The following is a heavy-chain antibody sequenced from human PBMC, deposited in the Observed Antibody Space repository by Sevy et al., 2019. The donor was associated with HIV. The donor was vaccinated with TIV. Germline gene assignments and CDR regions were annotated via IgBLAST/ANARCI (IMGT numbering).Heavy chain of an antibody. Sequence: SETLSLTCAVSGGSISSSNWWSWVRQPPGKGLEWIGEIYHSGSTNYNPSLKSRVTISVDKSKNQFSLKLSSVTAADTAVYYCARDVRTFPDRRVDNWFDPWGQGTLVTVSS. CDR1: GGSISSSNW. V-gene: IGHV4-4*02. CDR2: IYHSGST. CDR3: ARDVRTFPDRRVDNWFDP. J-gene: IGHJ5*02. D-gene: IGHD3-10*02.